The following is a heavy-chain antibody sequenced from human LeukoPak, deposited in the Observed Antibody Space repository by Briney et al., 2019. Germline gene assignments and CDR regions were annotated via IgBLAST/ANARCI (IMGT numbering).Heavy chain of an antibody. V-gene: IGHV3-48*03. CDR1: GFTFSSHE. CDR3: AELGITMIGGV. CDR2: ISGSGSTI. D-gene: IGHD3-10*02. J-gene: IGHJ6*04. Sequence: SGGSLRLSCAASGFTFSSHEMNWVRQAPGKGLESVSYISGSGSTIYYADSVKGRFTISRDNAKDSLYLQMNSLRVEDKAVCYCAELGITMIGGVWGKGATVTISS.